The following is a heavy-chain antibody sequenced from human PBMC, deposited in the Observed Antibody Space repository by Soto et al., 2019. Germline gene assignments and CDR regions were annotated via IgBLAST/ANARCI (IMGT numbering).Heavy chain of an antibody. CDR3: ARERITMVRGVIIGYYGMDV. CDR1: GFTVSSNY. V-gene: IGHV3-53*01. J-gene: IGHJ6*02. Sequence: GGSLRLSCAASGFTVSSNYMSWVRQAPGKGLEWVSVIYSGGSTYYADSVKGRFTISRDNSKNTLYLQMNSLRAEDTAVYYCARERITMVRGVIIGYYGMDVWGQGTTVTVSS. CDR2: IYSGGST. D-gene: IGHD3-10*01.